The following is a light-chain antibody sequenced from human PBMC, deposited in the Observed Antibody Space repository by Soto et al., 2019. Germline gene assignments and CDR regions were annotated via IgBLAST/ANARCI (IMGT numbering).Light chain of an antibody. CDR3: QQYSSSPYT. Sequence: EIVLTQSPGTLSLSPGEGGTLSCRASQSVSSSYLAWYQQRPGQAPRLLIYGASRRATGIPDRFSGSGSGTDFTLTISKLEPEDFAVYYCQQYSSSPYTFGQGTKLEIK. CDR1: QSVSSSY. CDR2: GAS. J-gene: IGKJ2*01. V-gene: IGKV3-20*01.